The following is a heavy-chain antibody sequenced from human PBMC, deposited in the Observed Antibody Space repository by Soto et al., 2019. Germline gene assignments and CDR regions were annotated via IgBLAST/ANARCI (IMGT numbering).Heavy chain of an antibody. CDR3: VRLTYYYGSGSYPWFDP. CDR2: MYYSGST. Sequence: PSETLSLTCTVSGGSISSYYWSWIRQPPGKGLEWIGSMYYSGSTDYNPSLMSRVTISADTSKNEFSLELSSVTAADTALYYCVRLTYYYGSGSYPWFDPWGQGTLVTVSS. CDR1: GGSISSYY. J-gene: IGHJ5*02. V-gene: IGHV4-59*05. D-gene: IGHD3-10*01.